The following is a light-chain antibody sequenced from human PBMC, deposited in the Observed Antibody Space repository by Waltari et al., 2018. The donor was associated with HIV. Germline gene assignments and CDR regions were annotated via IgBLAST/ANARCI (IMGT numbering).Light chain of an antibody. V-gene: IGKV3-15*01. J-gene: IGKJ1*01. Sequence: EIVLTQFPAALSVSPGERASLPCIASQSVSTNLAWYHQVSGQAPRLLISDSSNRATGVPDRFSGSGSGTHFTLTISSLQSEDSGVYYCQSYSDWPRAFGLGTKVEV. CDR3: QSYSDWPRA. CDR2: DSS. CDR1: QSVSTN.